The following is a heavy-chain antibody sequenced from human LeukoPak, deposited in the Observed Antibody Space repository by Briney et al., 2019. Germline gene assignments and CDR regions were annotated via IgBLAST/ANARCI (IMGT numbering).Heavy chain of an antibody. D-gene: IGHD5-12*01. Sequence: PSETLSLTCTVSGGSISSGNYYWSWIRQPAGMGLEWIGRIYISGGTDYNPSLKSRLTISIDTSKNQFYLRLSSVTAADTAVYYCPRVRRNSGNKYFDPWGQGTRVTVSS. CDR2: IYISGGT. CDR1: GGSISSGNYY. J-gene: IGHJ5*02. V-gene: IGHV4-61*02. CDR3: PRVRRNSGNKYFDP.